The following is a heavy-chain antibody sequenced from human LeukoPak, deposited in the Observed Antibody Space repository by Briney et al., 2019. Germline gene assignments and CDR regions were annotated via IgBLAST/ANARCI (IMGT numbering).Heavy chain of an antibody. Sequence: SETLSLTCAVYGGSFSGYYWSWIRQPPGKGLEWIGEINHSGSTNYNPSLKSRVTISVDTSKNQFSLKLSSVTAADTAVYCCARVCHFRGVNNWGQGTLVTVSS. D-gene: IGHD3-10*01. CDR1: GGSFSGYY. CDR2: INHSGST. J-gene: IGHJ4*02. CDR3: ARVCHFRGVNN. V-gene: IGHV4-34*01.